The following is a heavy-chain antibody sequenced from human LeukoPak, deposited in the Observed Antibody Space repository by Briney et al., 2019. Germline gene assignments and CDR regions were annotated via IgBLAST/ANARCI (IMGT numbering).Heavy chain of an antibody. CDR2: IYYSGST. CDR3: ARVSDYYDTSGYYYYFDY. Sequence: SETLSLTCTVSGGSISSYYWSWIRQPPGKELEWIGYIYYSGSTNYNPSLKSRVTISVDTSKNQFSLKLSSVTAADTAVYYCARVSDYYDTSGYYYYFDYWGQGTLVTVSS. D-gene: IGHD3-22*01. J-gene: IGHJ4*02. CDR1: GGSISSYY. V-gene: IGHV4-59*01.